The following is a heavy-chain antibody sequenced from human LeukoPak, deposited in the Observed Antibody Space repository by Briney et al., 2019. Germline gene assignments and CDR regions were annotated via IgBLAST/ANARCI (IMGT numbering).Heavy chain of an antibody. Sequence: QPGGSLRLSCAASGFTLSSYAMSWVRQAPGKGLEWVSAISGSGGSTYYADSVKGRFTISRDNAKNSLYLQMNSLRAEDTAVYYCARDRRYDNYFDYWGQGTLVTVSS. CDR3: ARDRRYDNYFDY. J-gene: IGHJ4*02. V-gene: IGHV3-23*01. D-gene: IGHD5-12*01. CDR1: GFTLSSYA. CDR2: ISGSGGST.